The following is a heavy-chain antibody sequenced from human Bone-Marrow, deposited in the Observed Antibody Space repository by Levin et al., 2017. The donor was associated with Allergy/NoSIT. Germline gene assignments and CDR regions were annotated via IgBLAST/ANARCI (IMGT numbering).Heavy chain of an antibody. J-gene: IGHJ2*01. CDR3: ARGFRRDYGDYEVDWFFDL. CDR2: ITNSGSDI. V-gene: IGHV3-21*01. Sequence: PGGSLRLSCVASGFTFSTYSMNWVRQVPGKGPEWVSSITNSGSDIYYADSMKGRFTISRDNANNSLYLQLNSLRAEDTAVYYCARGFRRDYGDYEVDWFFDLWGRGALVSVSS. D-gene: IGHD4-17*01. CDR1: GFTFSTYS.